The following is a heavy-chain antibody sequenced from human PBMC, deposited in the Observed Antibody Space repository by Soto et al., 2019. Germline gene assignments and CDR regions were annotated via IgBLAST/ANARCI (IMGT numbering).Heavy chain of an antibody. V-gene: IGHV2-5*01. Sequence: GVGVGWIHQPPGTALEWLALIYWHDEPRYSPSMKTRLTITKDTSKNQVVLTMTNMAPVETATYYCAHRPNYYDSGSYHLNGWAPGGYGTPVTVSS. D-gene: IGHD3-10*01. CDR2: IYWHDEP. J-gene: IGHJ5*02. CDR1: GVG. CDR3: AHRPNYYDSGSYHLNGWAP.